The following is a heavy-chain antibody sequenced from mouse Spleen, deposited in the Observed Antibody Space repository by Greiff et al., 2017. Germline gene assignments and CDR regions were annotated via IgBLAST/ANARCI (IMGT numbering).Heavy chain of an antibody. CDR3: ARQTYGNYGNFDV. CDR1: GFTFSSYA. D-gene: IGHD2-1*01. Sequence: DVKLVESGGGLVKLGGSLKLSCAASGFTFSSYAMSWVRQTPEKRLEWVATISSGGGNTYYPDSVKGRFTISRDNAKNTLYLQMSSLKSEDTAMYYCARQTYGNYGNFDVWGAGTTVTVSS. J-gene: IGHJ1*01. V-gene: IGHV5-9*04. CDR2: ISSGGGNT.